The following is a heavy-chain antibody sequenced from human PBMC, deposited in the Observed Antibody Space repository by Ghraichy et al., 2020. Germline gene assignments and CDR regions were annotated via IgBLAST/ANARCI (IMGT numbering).Heavy chain of an antibody. CDR3: ARSSGWCIMDY. J-gene: IGHJ4*01. D-gene: IGHD6-19*01. V-gene: IGHV3-7*04. CDR2: IKEDGSEK. Sequence: VAHIKEDGSEKYYVDSVKGRFTISRDNAKNSLYLQMNSLRVEDTAVYYCARSSGWCIMDYWGHGTL.